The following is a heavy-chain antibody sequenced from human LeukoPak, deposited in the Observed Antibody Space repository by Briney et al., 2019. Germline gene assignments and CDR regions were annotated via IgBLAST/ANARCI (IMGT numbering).Heavy chain of an antibody. CDR2: IGLHGYPL. D-gene: IGHD5-12*01. J-gene: IGHJ4*02. V-gene: IGHV3-11*04. CDR3: ARKAFISGSFTY. CDR1: GFTFNIYY. Sequence: GGSLRLSCAVSGFTFNIYYMSCIRQAPGKGLEWISYIGLHGYPLDYADSVKGRFTISRDNAKNSLYLDMSSLTAEDTAVYYCARKAFISGSFTYWGQGTLVTVSS.